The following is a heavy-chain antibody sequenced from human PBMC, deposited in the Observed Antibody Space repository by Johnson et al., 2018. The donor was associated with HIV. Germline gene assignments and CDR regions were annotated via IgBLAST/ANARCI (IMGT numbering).Heavy chain of an antibody. CDR2: IWYDGSYK. CDR1: GFTFSSYG. V-gene: IGHV3-33*06. CDR3: AKVPYDGSGSYGFDI. J-gene: IGHJ3*02. D-gene: IGHD3-10*01. Sequence: QVQVVESGGGVVQPGRSLRLSCAASGFTFSSYGMHWVRQAPGKGLEWVALIWYDGSYKYYADSVKGRFTISRDNSKNTLYLQMNSLRAEDTAVYYCAKVPYDGSGSYGFDIWGQGTMVTVSS.